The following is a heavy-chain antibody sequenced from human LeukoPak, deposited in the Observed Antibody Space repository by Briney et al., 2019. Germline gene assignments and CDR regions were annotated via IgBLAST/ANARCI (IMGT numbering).Heavy chain of an antibody. V-gene: IGHV4-59*01. CDR3: ARYSLYGYGGIDY. CDR1: GGSISSYY. J-gene: IGHJ4*02. Sequence: SETLSLTCTVSGGSISSYYWSWIRQPPGKGLEWIGYIYYSGSTNYNPSLKSRVTISVDTSKNQFSLKLSSVTAADTAVYYCARYSLYGYGGIDYWGQGTLVTVSS. CDR2: IYYSGST. D-gene: IGHD5-18*01.